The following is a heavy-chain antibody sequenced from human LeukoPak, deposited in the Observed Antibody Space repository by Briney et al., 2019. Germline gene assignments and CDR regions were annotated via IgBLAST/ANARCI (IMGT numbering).Heavy chain of an antibody. CDR3: ARGPNIAVAGPFDY. V-gene: IGHV4-34*01. CDR2: INHSGST. D-gene: IGHD6-19*01. Sequence: PSETLSLTCAVYGGSFSGYYWSWIRQPPGKGLEWIGEINHSGSTNYNPSLKSRVTISVDTSKNQFSLKLSSVTAADTAVYYCARGPNIAVAGPFDYWGQGTLVTVSS. J-gene: IGHJ4*02. CDR1: GGSFSGYY.